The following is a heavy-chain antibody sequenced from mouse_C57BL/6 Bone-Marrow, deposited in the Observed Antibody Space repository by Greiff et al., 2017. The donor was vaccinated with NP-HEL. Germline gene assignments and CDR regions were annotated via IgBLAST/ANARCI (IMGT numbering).Heavy chain of an antibody. J-gene: IGHJ3*01. CDR3: ALYYYGSSSAWFAY. D-gene: IGHD1-1*01. V-gene: IGHV1-26*01. Sequence: VQLQQSGPELVKPGASVKISCKASGYTFTDYYMNWVKQSHGKSLEWIGDINPNNGGTSYNQKFKGKATLTVDKSSSTAYMELRSLTSEDSAVYYCALYYYGSSSAWFAYWGQGTLVTVSA. CDR2: INPNNGGT. CDR1: GYTFTDYY.